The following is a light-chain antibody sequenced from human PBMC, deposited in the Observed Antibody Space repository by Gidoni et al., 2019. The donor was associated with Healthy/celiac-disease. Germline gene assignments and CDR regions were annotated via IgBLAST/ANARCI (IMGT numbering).Light chain of an antibody. J-gene: IGLJ2*01. CDR3: SSYTSSSTVV. CDR2: DVS. CDR1: SSDVAGYNY. V-gene: IGLV2-14*03. Sequence: QSALTQPASVSGSPGQSITISCTGTSSDVAGYNYVSWYQQHPGKAPQLMIYDVSNRPSGVSNRFSGSKSGNTASLTISGLQAEDEADYYCSSYTSSSTVVFGGGTKLTVL.